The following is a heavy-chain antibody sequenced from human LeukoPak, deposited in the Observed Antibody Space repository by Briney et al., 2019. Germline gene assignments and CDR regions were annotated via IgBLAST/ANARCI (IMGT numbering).Heavy chain of an antibody. J-gene: IGHJ5*02. D-gene: IGHD2-15*01. CDR1: GFSISSDDC. CDR2: ISNRGSP. CDR3: VRDGGFYYTASPNTWFDP. Sequence: SETLSLTCLVSGFSISSDDCWGWIRQPPGKGLEWIGSISNRGSPYYNPSLKSRVTMSVDTPNNHFSLRLSSVTAADTAVYYSVRDGGFYYTASPNTWFDPWGQGTLVTVSS. V-gene: IGHV4-38-2*02.